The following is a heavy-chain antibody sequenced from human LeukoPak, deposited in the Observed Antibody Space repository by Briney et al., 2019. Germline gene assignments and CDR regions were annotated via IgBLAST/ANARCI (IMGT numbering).Heavy chain of an antibody. CDR3: AREPSKYYDFWSGNGYYFDY. D-gene: IGHD3-3*01. CDR1: GYTFTSYG. J-gene: IGHJ4*02. CDR2: ISAYNGST. Sequence: ASVKVSCKASGYTFTSYGISWVRQAPGQGLEWMGWISAYNGSTNYAQKLQGRVTMATDTSTSTAYMELRSLRSDDTAVYYCAREPSKYYDFWSGNGYYFDYWGQGTLVTASS. V-gene: IGHV1-18*01.